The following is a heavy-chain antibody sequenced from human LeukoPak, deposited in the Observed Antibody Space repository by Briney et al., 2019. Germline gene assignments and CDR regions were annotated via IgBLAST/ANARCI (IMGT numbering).Heavy chain of an antibody. D-gene: IGHD3-10*01. CDR1: VYSFTSYG. J-gene: IGHJ6*02. CDR2: VSVYDGGT. CDR3: ARGGRDGLDV. Sequence: ASVKVSCKASVYSFTSYGFTGVRRAPGRGLEWRVWVSVYDGGTNYAQTIRGKVTMTTDPSKNTVSMELRSLRCDDTAVYYCARGGRDGLDVWGQGTTVTVSS. V-gene: IGHV1-18*01.